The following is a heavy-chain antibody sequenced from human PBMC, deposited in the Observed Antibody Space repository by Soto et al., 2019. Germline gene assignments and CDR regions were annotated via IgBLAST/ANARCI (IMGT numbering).Heavy chain of an antibody. V-gene: IGHV3-72*01. Sequence: EVQLVESGGGLVQPGGSLRLSCAASGFTFSDYYMDWVRQAPGKGLEWVGRIRDKAKSYTTDYAASVKGRFTISRDDSKNSLYLQMDSLKTQHTALYYCVAYSYGRIDYWGQGTLVTVSS. J-gene: IGHJ4*02. D-gene: IGHD5-18*01. CDR3: VAYSYGRIDY. CDR2: IRDKAKSYTT. CDR1: GFTFSDYY.